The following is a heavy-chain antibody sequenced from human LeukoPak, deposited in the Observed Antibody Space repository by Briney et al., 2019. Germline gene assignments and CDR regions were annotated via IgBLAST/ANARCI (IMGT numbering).Heavy chain of an antibody. Sequence: SETLSLTCAVYGGSFSGYYWSWIRQPPGKGLEWIGEINHSGSTNYNPSLKSRVTISVDTSKNQFSLKLSSVTAADTAVYYCARLPFRQQQLANYYYYYMDVWGKGTTVTISS. CDR2: INHSGST. CDR3: ARLPFRQQQLANYYYYYMDV. V-gene: IGHV4-34*01. D-gene: IGHD6-13*01. J-gene: IGHJ6*03. CDR1: GGSFSGYY.